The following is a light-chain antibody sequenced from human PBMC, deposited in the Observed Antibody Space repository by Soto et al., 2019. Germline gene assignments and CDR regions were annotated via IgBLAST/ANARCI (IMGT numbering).Light chain of an antibody. V-gene: IGKV3-11*01. Sequence: TQSPSSLSASVGDRVTITCQASQNINNYLNWYQQKPGPAPRLLMYDASSRATGIPARFSGSGSGTDFTLTISSLDPEDFAVYYCQQRSNWPRTFGQGTRLEIK. CDR1: QNINNY. J-gene: IGKJ5*01. CDR2: DAS. CDR3: QQRSNWPRT.